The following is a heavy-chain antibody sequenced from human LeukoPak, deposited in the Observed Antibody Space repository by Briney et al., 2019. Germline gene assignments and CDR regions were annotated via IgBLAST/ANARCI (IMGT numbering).Heavy chain of an antibody. J-gene: IGHJ4*02. CDR3: ARDKDGAVTTGDY. Sequence: GGSLRLSCAASGFTFSSYWMHWVRQAPGKGLVWVSRINSDGSSTSYADSVKGRFTISSDNAKNTLYLQMNSLRAEDTAVYYCARDKDGAVTTGDYWGQGTLVTVSS. CDR2: INSDGSST. D-gene: IGHD4-17*01. CDR1: GFTFSSYW. V-gene: IGHV3-74*01.